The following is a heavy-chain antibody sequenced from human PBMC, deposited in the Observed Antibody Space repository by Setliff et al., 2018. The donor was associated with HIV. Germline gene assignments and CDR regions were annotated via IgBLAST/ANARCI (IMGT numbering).Heavy chain of an antibody. CDR3: VRLNRGSTWSIASDRGFFDP. CDR2: IFPSDSHT. V-gene: IGHV5-51*01. J-gene: IGHJ5*02. Sequence: GESLKISCKGSGYSFTSYWIGWVRQMPGKVLEWMGIIFPSDSHTRYSPSLQGQVTISADTSLKTAHLQWSSLKASDTATYFCVRLNRGSTWSIASDRGFFDPWGQGTLVTVSS. D-gene: IGHD3-10*01. CDR1: GYSFTSYW.